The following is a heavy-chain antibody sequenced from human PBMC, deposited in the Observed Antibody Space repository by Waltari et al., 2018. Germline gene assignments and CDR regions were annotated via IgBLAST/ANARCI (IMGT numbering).Heavy chain of an antibody. J-gene: IGHJ4*02. CDR3: ARDSYMGY. D-gene: IGHD2-21*01. V-gene: IGHV3-66*01. CDR1: GFAVSSNY. Sequence: EVQLVESGGGLVQPGGSLRLSCAASGFAVSSNYMSWVRQAPGKGLDWVSVIYTSGTTFYADSVRGRFTISRDNSKNALYLQMNSLRVEDTAVYYCARDSYMGYWGQGTLVTVSS. CDR2: IYTSGTT.